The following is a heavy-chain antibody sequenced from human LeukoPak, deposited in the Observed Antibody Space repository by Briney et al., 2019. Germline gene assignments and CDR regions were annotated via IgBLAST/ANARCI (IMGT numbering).Heavy chain of an antibody. CDR1: GYTFTGYY. D-gene: IGHD5-24*01. CDR3: ARARWLQKIDY. Sequence: GASVKVSCKASGYTFTGYYMHWVRQAPGQGLEWMGWINPNHGDTNYAQKFQDRVSMTRDTSISTAYMHLSRLRSADTAVYYCARARWLQKIDYWGQGTLVTASS. J-gene: IGHJ4*02. V-gene: IGHV1-2*02. CDR2: INPNHGDT.